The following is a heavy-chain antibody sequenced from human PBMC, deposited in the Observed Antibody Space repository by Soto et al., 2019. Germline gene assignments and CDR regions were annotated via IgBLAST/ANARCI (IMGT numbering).Heavy chain of an antibody. D-gene: IGHD3-22*01. CDR1: GFTFSSYG. CDR2: IWYDGSNK. CDR3: ARGDNLDSAYYYYMDV. V-gene: IGHV3-33*01. J-gene: IGHJ6*03. Sequence: GGSLRLSCAASGFTFSSYGMHWVRQAPGKGLEWVAVIWYDGSNKYYADSVKGRFTISRDNSKNTLYLQMNSLRAEDTAVYYCARGDNLDSAYYYYMDVWGKGTTVTVSS.